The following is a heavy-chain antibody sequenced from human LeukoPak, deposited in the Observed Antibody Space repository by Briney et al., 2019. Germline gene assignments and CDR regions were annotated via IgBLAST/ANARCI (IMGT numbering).Heavy chain of an antibody. J-gene: IGHJ6*02. CDR3: ARGSGSRSNFHYYGMDV. V-gene: IGHV3-33*05. D-gene: IGHD3-10*01. CDR1: GFTFSSYG. CDR2: ISYDGSNK. Sequence: PRGSPRLSCAASGFTFSSYGMHWVCQAPGKGLEWVAVISYDGSNKYYADSVKGRFTISRDNSKNTLYLQMNSLRAEDTAVYYCARGSGSRSNFHYYGMDVWGHATTVTVSS.